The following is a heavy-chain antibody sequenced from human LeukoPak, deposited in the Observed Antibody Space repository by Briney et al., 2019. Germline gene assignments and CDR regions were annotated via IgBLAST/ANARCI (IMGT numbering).Heavy chain of an antibody. CDR1: GGSISSSSYY. D-gene: IGHD3-22*01. J-gene: IGHJ5*02. CDR2: IYYSGST. CDR3: ARGHYDSSGYYWFDP. Sequence: PSETLALTRTVSGGSISSSSYYWGWIRQPPGQGLEYIVSIYYSGSTYYNPSLRRRGTLSVDTSKNQFSLKLSSVTAADTAVYYCARGHYDSSGYYWFDPWGQGTLVTVSS. V-gene: IGHV4-39*01.